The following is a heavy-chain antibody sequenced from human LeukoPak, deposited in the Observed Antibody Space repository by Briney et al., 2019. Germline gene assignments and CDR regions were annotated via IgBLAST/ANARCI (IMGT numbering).Heavy chain of an antibody. D-gene: IGHD3-10*01. CDR3: ARGFGSGTSPIDL. Sequence: SETLSLTCTVSGRSIRSVYWNWIRQSAGRGLEWIGRIYATDLTNYNPSLKSRVTLSVDMSKNELSLTLKSVTAADTAVYYCARGFGSGTSPIDLWGQGALVTVSS. CDR2: IYATDLT. CDR1: GRSIRSVY. V-gene: IGHV4-4*07. J-gene: IGHJ5*02.